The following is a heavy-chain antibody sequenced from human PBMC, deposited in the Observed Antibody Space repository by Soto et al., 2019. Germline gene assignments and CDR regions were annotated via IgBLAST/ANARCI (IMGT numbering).Heavy chain of an antibody. Sequence: GGSLRLSCAASGFTFSSYAMSWVRQAPGKGLEWVSAISGSGGSTYYADSVKGRFTISRDNSKNTLYLQMNSLRAEDTAVYYCAKPPLGYCSGGSCYSVGYYYYYMDVWGKGTTVTVS. J-gene: IGHJ6*03. CDR1: GFTFSSYA. CDR3: AKPPLGYCSGGSCYSVGYYYYYMDV. V-gene: IGHV3-23*01. CDR2: ISGSGGST. D-gene: IGHD2-15*01.